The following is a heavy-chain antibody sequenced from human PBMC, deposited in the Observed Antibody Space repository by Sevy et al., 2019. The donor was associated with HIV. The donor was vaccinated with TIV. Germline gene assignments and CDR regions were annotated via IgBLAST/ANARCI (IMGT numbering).Heavy chain of an antibody. CDR2: INPNSGGT. J-gene: IGHJ4*02. V-gene: IGHV1-2*06. Sequence: ASVKVSCKASGYTFTGYYMHWVRQAPGQGLEWMGRINPNSGGTNYAQKFQGRVTMTRDTSISTAYMELSRLRSDDTAVYYCARADPSGDYAYFDYWGQGTLVTVSS. D-gene: IGHD4-17*01. CDR3: ARADPSGDYAYFDY. CDR1: GYTFTGYY.